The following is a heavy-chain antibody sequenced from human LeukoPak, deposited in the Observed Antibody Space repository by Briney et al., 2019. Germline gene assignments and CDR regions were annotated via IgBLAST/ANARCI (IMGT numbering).Heavy chain of an antibody. CDR1: GFTISNYW. CDR3: APQQTYSPYNWFDP. D-gene: IGHD5-12*01. Sequence: GGSLRLSCVGSGFTISNYWMHWVRQAPGTGLVWVSRIHPDGSITTYADSVKGRFTISRDNAKNTLYLQMNSLRAENTAVYYCAPQQTYSPYNWFDPWGQGTLVTVSS. J-gene: IGHJ5*02. V-gene: IGHV3-74*03. CDR2: IHPDGSIT.